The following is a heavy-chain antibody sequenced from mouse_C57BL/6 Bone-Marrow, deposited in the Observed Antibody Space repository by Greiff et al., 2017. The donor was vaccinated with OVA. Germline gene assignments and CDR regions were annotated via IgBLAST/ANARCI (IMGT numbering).Heavy chain of an antibody. J-gene: IGHJ4*01. D-gene: IGHD2-4*01. V-gene: IGHV2-5*01. CDR1: GFSLTSYG. Sequence: VHLVESGPGLVQPSQRLSITCTVSGFSLTSYGVHWVRQSPGKGLEWLGVIWRGGSTDYTAAFMSRLSITKDNSKSQVFFKMNSLQADDTAIYYCAKMIPYYYAMDYWGQGTSVTVSS. CDR3: AKMIPYYYAMDY. CDR2: IWRGGST.